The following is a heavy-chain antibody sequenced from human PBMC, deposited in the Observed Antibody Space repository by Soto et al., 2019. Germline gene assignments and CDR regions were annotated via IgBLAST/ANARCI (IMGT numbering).Heavy chain of an antibody. D-gene: IGHD7-27*01. V-gene: IGHV3-72*01. CDR1: GFTFSDYY. CDR3: ARDLSPNFQGLDV. CDR2: SRNKANSYTK. J-gene: IGHJ6*02. Sequence: EVQLVESGGGLVQPGGSLRLSCAASGFTFSDYYMNWVRQAPGKGLEWVGRSRNKANSYTKEYAASVRGRFTISRDDSKNSLYMHLNSLTTQDTAVYYCARDLSPNFQGLDVWGQGTTVTVSS.